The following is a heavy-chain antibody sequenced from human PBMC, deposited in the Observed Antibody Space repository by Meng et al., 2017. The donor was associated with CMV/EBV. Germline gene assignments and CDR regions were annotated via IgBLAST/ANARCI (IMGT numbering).Heavy chain of an antibody. CDR1: GGSISSYY. D-gene: IGHD7-27*01. CDR2: IYYSGST. CDR3: AAPGAEVGAFDI. Sequence: SETLSLTCTVSGGSISSYYWSWIRQPPGKGLEWIGYIYYSGSTNYNPSLKSRVTISVDTSKNQFSLKLSSVTAADTAVYYCAAPGAEVGAFDIWGQGTMVTVSS. J-gene: IGHJ3*02. V-gene: IGHV4-59*01.